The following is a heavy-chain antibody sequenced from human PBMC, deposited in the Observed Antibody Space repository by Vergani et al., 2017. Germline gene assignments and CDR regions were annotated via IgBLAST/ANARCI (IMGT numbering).Heavy chain of an antibody. V-gene: IGHV3-66*01. CDR3: AREDVSFDY. CDR2: IYSGGST. CDR1: GFTVSSNY. J-gene: IGHJ4*02. D-gene: IGHD3-16*01. Sequence: EVQLVESGGGLVQPGESLRLSCAASGFTVSSNYMSWVRQAPGKGLEWVSVIYSGGSTYYADSVKGRFTISRDNAKNSLYLQMNSLRAEDTAVYYCAREDVSFDYWGQGTLVTVSS.